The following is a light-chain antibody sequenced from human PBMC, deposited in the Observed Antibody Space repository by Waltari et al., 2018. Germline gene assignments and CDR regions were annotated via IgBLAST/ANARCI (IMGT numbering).Light chain of an antibody. CDR2: SAS. V-gene: IGKV3-11*01. Sequence: EIVLTQSPATLSLSPGDRATLSCRASQSINSYLALYQQKPGQPPRLLIYSASTRATGIPARFSGSGSGTDFILTISSLEPEDFAIYYCQQRSDWPPFTFGQGTKLEI. J-gene: IGKJ2*01. CDR1: QSINSY. CDR3: QQRSDWPPFT.